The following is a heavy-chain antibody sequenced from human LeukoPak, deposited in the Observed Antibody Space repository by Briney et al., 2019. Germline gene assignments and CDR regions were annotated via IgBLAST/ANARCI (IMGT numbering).Heavy chain of an antibody. CDR2: IFSGGST. J-gene: IGHJ4*02. Sequence: PGGSLRLSCAASGFTVSSNYMSWVRQAPGKGLEWVSVIFSGGSTYYADSVKGRFTISRDNSKNTLYLQMNSLRAEDTAVYYCAKLFGIVVVVAAIDWGQGTLVTVSS. CDR3: AKLFGIVVVVAAID. V-gene: IGHV3-53*01. CDR1: GFTVSSNY. D-gene: IGHD2-15*01.